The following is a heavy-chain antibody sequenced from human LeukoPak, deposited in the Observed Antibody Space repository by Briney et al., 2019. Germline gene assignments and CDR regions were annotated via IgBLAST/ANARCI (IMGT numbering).Heavy chain of an antibody. Sequence: PGGSLRLSCAASGFTFSSYAMHWVRQAPGKGLEWVAVISYDGSNKYYADSVKGRFTISRDNTKNTLYLQMNSLRAEDTAVYYCERAPRGAGWFDYWGQGTLVTVSS. CDR3: ERAPRGAGWFDY. V-gene: IGHV3-30-3*01. J-gene: IGHJ4*02. D-gene: IGHD6-19*01. CDR2: ISYDGSNK. CDR1: GFTFSSYA.